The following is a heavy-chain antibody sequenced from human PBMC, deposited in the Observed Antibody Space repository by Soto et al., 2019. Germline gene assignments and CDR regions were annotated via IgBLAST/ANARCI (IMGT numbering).Heavy chain of an antibody. CDR1: GGTFSSYA. V-gene: IGHV1-69*01. Sequence: QVQLVQSGAEVKKPGSSVKVSCKASGGTFSSYAISWVRQAPGQGLEWMGGIIPIFGTANYAQKFQGRVTITADESTSTAYMELSSLRSEDTAVYYCAREIVVVPAAMRAVIAAAGPGGYYGMDVWGQGATVTVSS. J-gene: IGHJ6*02. D-gene: IGHD2-2*01. CDR3: AREIVVVPAAMRAVIAAAGPGGYYGMDV. CDR2: IIPIFGTA.